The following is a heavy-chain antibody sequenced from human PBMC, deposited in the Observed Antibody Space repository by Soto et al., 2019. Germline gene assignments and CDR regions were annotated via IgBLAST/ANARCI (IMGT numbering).Heavy chain of an antibody. CDR3: ARAMYSSKTEFEY. CDR2: ISSSAGTI. D-gene: IGHD6-13*01. Sequence: QMQLVESGGGLVKPGGSLRLSCAASGLTFSDYYMTWIRQAPGKGLEWVSYISSSAGTISYADSVKGRFTISRDNAKNSLYLQMNSLRAEDTAIYYCARAMYSSKTEFEYWGQGTLVTVSS. V-gene: IGHV3-11*01. J-gene: IGHJ4*02. CDR1: GLTFSDYY.